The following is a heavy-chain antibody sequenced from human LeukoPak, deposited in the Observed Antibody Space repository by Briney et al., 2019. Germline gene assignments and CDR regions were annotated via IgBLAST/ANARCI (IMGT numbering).Heavy chain of an antibody. CDR2: ISGSSRSI. Sequence: GGSLRLSCAASGFTFSSYYMSWVRQAPGKGLEWLSHISGSSRSIYYADPVKGRFTISRENAKNSLYLQMNSLRDEDTAVYYCARRADTDYSYAMDVWGQGTTVTVSS. CDR1: GFTFSSYY. CDR3: ARRADTDYSYAMDV. J-gene: IGHJ6*02. V-gene: IGHV3-48*02. D-gene: IGHD5-18*01.